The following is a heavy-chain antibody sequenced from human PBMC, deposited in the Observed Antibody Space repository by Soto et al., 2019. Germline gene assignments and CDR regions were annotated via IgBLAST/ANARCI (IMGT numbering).Heavy chain of an antibody. V-gene: IGHV4-30-4*08. CDR2: ISYSGST. CDR3: GTLGTPARGLYFFDY. D-gene: IGHD2-15*01. Sequence: QVQLQESGPGLVKPSQTLSLTCTVSGGSISSGNYYWSWIRQPPGKGLEWIGFISYSGSTYYSTSLTRRVSISVGTSKRQFSLNLRLVTAADTAVYYCGTLGTPARGLYFFDYWGQGSLVNVSS. CDR1: GGSISSGNYY. J-gene: IGHJ4*02.